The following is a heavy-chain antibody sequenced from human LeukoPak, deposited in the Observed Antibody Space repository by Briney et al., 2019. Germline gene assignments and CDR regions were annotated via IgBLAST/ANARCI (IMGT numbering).Heavy chain of an antibody. Sequence: EASVKVSCKASGYTFTSYAMHWVRQAPGHRVEWMGWIIAGKVNTKYSQKFQGRVTIARDTSASTAYMELSSLRSEDTAVYYCARATDYYDSSGPGGGNWFDPWGQGTLVTVSS. J-gene: IGHJ5*02. CDR1: GYTFTSYA. V-gene: IGHV1-3*01. CDR2: IIAGKVNT. D-gene: IGHD3-22*01. CDR3: ARATDYYDSSGPGGGNWFDP.